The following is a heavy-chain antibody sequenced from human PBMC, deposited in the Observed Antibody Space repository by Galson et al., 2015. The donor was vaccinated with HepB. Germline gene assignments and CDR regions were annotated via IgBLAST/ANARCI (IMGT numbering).Heavy chain of an antibody. Sequence: SLRLSCAASGFTFRIYAMSWVRQVPGKGLEWVSAIGDSGGNTYYADSVRGRFTISRDNPKNTMYLQMNSLSAEDTAIYYCAKGLLVAADAFDIWGQGTMVTVSS. CDR1: GFTFRIYA. CDR3: AKGLLVAADAFDI. D-gene: IGHD1-26*01. V-gene: IGHV3-23*01. CDR2: IGDSGGNT. J-gene: IGHJ3*02.